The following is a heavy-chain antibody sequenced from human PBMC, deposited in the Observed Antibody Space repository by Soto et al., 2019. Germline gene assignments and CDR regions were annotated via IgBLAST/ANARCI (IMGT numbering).Heavy chain of an antibody. CDR1: GYSFSNYW. J-gene: IGHJ6*02. CDR3: ARRKYDYDILTGYPLYYGMDV. CDR2: IYPGDSDT. D-gene: IGHD3-9*01. V-gene: IGHV5-51*01. Sequence: GESLKISCYGSGYSFSNYWIGWVRQMPGKGLEWMGIIYPGDSDTRYSPSFQGQVTISADKSISTAYLQWSSLKASDTAMYYCARRKYDYDILTGYPLYYGMDVWGQGTTVTVSS.